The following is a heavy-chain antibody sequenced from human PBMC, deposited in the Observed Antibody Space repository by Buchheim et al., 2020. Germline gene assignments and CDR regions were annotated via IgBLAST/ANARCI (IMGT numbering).Heavy chain of an antibody. Sequence: QVQLVESGGGVVQPGRSLRLSCAASGFTFSSYGMHWVRQAPGKGLEWVAVIWYDGSNKYYADSVKGRFTISRDNSKNTLYLQMNSLRDEDTSVYYCTRGGVRYGMDVWGQGTT. D-gene: IGHD2-8*01. CDR3: TRGGVRYGMDV. CDR1: GFTFSSYG. J-gene: IGHJ6*02. V-gene: IGHV3-33*01. CDR2: IWYDGSNK.